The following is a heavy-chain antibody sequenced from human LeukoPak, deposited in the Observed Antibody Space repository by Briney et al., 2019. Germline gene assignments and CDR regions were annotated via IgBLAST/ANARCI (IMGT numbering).Heavy chain of an antibody. V-gene: IGHV1-46*01. D-gene: IGHD3-22*01. J-gene: IGHJ6*02. CDR1: GYTFTGYY. CDR3: ARETYYYDSSGPGAGMDV. Sequence: GASVKVSCKASGYTFTGYYMHWVRQAPGQGLEWMGIINPSGGSTSYAQKFQGRVTMTRDTSTSTVYMELSSLRSEDTAVYYCARETYYYDSSGPGAGMDVWGQGTTVTVSS. CDR2: INPSGGST.